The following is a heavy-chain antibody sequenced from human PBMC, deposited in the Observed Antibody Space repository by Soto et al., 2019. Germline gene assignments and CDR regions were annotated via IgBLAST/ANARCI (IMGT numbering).Heavy chain of an antibody. V-gene: IGHV3-23*01. CDR1: GFTFSSYA. J-gene: IGHJ4*02. CDR2: ISGSGGST. D-gene: IGHD3-10*01. Sequence: GGSLRLSCAASGFTFSSYAMSWVRQAPGKGLEWVSAISGSGGSTYYADSVKGRFTISRDNSKNTLYLQMNSLRAEDTAVYYCAKDRSPGGSGSYYNPFDYWGQGTMVTV. CDR3: AKDRSPGGSGSYYNPFDY.